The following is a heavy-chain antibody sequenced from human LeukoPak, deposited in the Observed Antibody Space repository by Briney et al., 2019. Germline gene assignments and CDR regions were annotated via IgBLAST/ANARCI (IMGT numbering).Heavy chain of an antibody. J-gene: IGHJ4*02. V-gene: IGHV1-24*01. D-gene: IGHD3-10*01. CDR1: GYTLTDLS. Sequence: ASVKVSCKVSGYTLTDLSIQWVRQAPGKGLEWMGGFDPEDGVTTYAQKFQGRVTITRDTSASTAYMELSSLRSEDTAVYYCARDEARYYGSGSLFDYWGQGTLVTVSS. CDR3: ARDEARYYGSGSLFDY. CDR2: FDPEDGVT.